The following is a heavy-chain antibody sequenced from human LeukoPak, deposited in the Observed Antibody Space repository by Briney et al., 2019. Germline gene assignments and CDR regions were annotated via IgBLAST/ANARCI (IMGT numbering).Heavy chain of an antibody. D-gene: IGHD3-10*01. V-gene: IGHV1-2*02. CDR3: ARDKWFGELDYFDY. CDR1: GYTFTGYY. Sequence: ASVKVSCKVSGYTFTGYYMHWVRQAPGQGLEWMGWINPNSGGTNYAQKFQGRVTMTRDTSISTAYMELSRLRSDDTAVYYCARDKWFGELDYFDYWGQGTLVTVSS. J-gene: IGHJ4*02. CDR2: INPNSGGT.